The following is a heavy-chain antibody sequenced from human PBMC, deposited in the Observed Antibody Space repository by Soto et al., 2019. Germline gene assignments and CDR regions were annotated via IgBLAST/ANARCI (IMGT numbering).Heavy chain of an antibody. CDR3: AKESSAAFDY. CDR1: GFTLRTSG. J-gene: IGHJ4*02. V-gene: IGHV3-30*18. Sequence: QVQLVESGGGVVQPGGSLRLSCVASGFTLRTSGMHWVRQAPSKGLEWVAVISHDGSNQFYAESVKGRFTISRDNSKNMLYLQMNSLRADASAVYFCAKESSAAFDYWCQGNVVTVSS. CDR2: ISHDGSNQ. D-gene: IGHD6-25*01.